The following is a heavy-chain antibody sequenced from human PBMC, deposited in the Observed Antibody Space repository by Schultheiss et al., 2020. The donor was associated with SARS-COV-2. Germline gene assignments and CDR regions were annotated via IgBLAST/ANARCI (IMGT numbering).Heavy chain of an antibody. V-gene: IGHV1-2*02. J-gene: IGHJ3*02. Sequence: ASVKVSCKASGYTFTSYAMHWVRQAPGQRLEWMGWIHPNSGGTSYAQKFQGRVTMTRDTSISTAYLELRSLRSDDTAVYYCARDGLYGDYVVIFAFDIWGQGTMVTVSS. CDR1: GYTFTSYA. CDR3: ARDGLYGDYVVIFAFDI. D-gene: IGHD4-17*01. CDR2: IHPNSGGT.